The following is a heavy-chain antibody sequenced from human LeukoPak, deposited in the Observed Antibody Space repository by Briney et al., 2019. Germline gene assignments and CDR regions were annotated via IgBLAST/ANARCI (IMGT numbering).Heavy chain of an antibody. CDR1: GFSFSSSA. V-gene: IGHV3-23*01. Sequence: GGSLRLSCAASGFSFSSSAMTWVRQAPGKGLEWVSTVSSSGGSIYYADSVKGRFTISRDNSKNTLYLQMNSLRAEDTAVYYCAKFYVATRLTTPFDYWGQGTLVTVSS. D-gene: IGHD6-6*01. CDR2: VSSSGGSI. J-gene: IGHJ4*02. CDR3: AKFYVATRLTTPFDY.